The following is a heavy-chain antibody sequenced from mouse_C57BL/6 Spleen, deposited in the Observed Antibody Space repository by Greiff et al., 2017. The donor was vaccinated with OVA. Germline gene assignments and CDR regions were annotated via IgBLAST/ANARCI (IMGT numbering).Heavy chain of an antibody. CDR1: GYTFTEYT. CDR2: FYPGSGSI. V-gene: IGHV1-62-2*01. D-gene: IGHD3-2*02. CDR3: ARHEGLDSSGYYAMDY. J-gene: IGHJ4*01. Sequence: QVQLQQSGAELVKPGASVKLSCKASGYTFTEYTIHWVKQRSGQGLEWIGWFYPGSGSIKYNEKFKDKATLTADKSSSTVYMELSRLTSEDSAFYFCARHEGLDSSGYYAMDYWGQGTSVTVSS.